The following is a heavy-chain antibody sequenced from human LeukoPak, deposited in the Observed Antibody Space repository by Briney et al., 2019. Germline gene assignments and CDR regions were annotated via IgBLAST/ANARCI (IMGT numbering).Heavy chain of an antibody. CDR2: INPNSGGT. Sequence: GASVKVSCKASGYTFTSYDINWVRQATGQGLEWMGWINPNSGGTNYAQKFQGRVTMTRDTSISTAYMELSRLRSDDTAVYYCARLVVPAGEGAYFDYWGQGTLVTVSS. V-gene: IGHV1-2*02. CDR3: ARLVVPAGEGAYFDY. J-gene: IGHJ4*02. D-gene: IGHD2-2*01. CDR1: GYTFTSYD.